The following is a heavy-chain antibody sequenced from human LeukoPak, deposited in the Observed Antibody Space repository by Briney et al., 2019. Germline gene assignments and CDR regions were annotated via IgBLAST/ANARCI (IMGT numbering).Heavy chain of an antibody. V-gene: IGHV3-66*01. J-gene: IGHJ4*02. CDR2: ISSAGTT. CDR1: GFTVSSSY. CDR3: ARDLEAANTYYFDY. D-gene: IGHD6-13*01. Sequence: PGGSLRLSCAASGFTVSSSYMSWVRQAPGKGLEWVSIISSAGTTYYADPVKGRFTISRDNSKNTVYLRVNSLRDEDTAVYYCARDLEAANTYYFDYWGQGTMVTVSS.